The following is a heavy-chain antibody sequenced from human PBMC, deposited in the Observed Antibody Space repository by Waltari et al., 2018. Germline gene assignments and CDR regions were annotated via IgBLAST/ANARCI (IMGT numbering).Heavy chain of an antibody. CDR1: GFTFSSFA. Sequence: EVQLLQSGGGLVQPGGSLKLSCVASGFTFSSFAMGWVRQAPGKGLEWVSGVSGTGGLKYDADSVKGRFTISRDNAKNTVYLEISSLRADDTAVYYCAKPARGVIEDWFDAWGQGSLVSVSS. D-gene: IGHD3-10*01. CDR3: AKPARGVIEDWFDA. V-gene: IGHV3-23*01. J-gene: IGHJ5*02. CDR2: VSGTGGLK.